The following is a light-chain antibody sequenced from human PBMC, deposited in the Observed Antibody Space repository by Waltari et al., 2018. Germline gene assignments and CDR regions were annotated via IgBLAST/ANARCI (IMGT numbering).Light chain of an antibody. V-gene: IGKV1-27*01. CDR2: DAS. J-gene: IGKJ2*01. Sequence: DIQMTQSPSSLSASVGDRVTITCRASQGISNYLAWYQQKPGKVPQLLIYDASTLQSGVPSQFSGGGSGTDFTLTINSLRPEDVATYYCQKYTSAPATFGQGTKLEIK. CDR1: QGISNY. CDR3: QKYTSAPAT.